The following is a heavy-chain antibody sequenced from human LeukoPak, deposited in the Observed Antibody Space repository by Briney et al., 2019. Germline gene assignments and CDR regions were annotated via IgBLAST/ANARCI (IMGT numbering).Heavy chain of an antibody. D-gene: IGHD3-10*01. CDR3: ARRLEWFGELLDAFDI. CDR2: IYYTGST. J-gene: IGHJ3*02. CDR1: GGSISSFY. V-gene: IGHV4-59*12. Sequence: SEALSLTCNVSGGSISSFYWNWIRQPPGKGLEWIGYIYYTGSTNYNPSLKSRVTISVDTSKNQFSLKLSSVTAADTAVYYCARRLEWFGELLDAFDIWGQGTMVTVSS.